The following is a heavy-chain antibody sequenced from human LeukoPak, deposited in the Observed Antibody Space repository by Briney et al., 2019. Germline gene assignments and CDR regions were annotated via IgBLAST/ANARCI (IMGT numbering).Heavy chain of an antibody. CDR3: ARMYLGYCSSTSCSPGY. D-gene: IGHD2-2*01. V-gene: IGHV3-33*01. CDR2: IWYDGSNK. CDR1: GFTFSSYG. Sequence: GGSLRLSCAASGFTFSSYGMHWVRQAPGKGLEWVAVIWYDGSNKYYADSVKGRFTISRDNSKNTLYLQMNSLRAEDTAVYYCARMYLGYCSSTSCSPGYWGQGTLVTVSS. J-gene: IGHJ4*02.